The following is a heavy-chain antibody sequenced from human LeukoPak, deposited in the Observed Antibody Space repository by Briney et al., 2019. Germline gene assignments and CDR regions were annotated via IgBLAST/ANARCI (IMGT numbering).Heavy chain of an antibody. CDR1: GGSFSGYY. J-gene: IGHJ4*02. CDR2: INHSGST. V-gene: IGHV4-34*01. CDR3: ARRGSRGLN. Sequence: PSETLSLTCAVYGGSFSGYYWSWIRQPPGKGLEWIGEINHSGSTNYNPSLKSRVTISVDTSKNQFSLKQSSVTAADTAVYYCARRGSRGLNWGQGILVTVSS. D-gene: IGHD3-16*01.